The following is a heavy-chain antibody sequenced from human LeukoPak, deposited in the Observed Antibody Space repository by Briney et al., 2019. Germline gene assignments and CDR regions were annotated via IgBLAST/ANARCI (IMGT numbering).Heavy chain of an antibody. CDR1: DHSFIIYY. CDR2: IYSTGSA. V-gene: IGHV4-59*01. D-gene: IGHD5-12*01. Sequence: SETLSLTCTVSDHSFIIYYWTWIRQPPGKGLEWIGNIYSTGSANYNPSLKNRVTISIDTSKRRYPLKLSSLTAEDTVVYCCARGNKWISTSLSYYYMDVWGKGTTVTVSS. J-gene: IGHJ6*03. CDR3: ARGNKWISTSLSYYYMDV.